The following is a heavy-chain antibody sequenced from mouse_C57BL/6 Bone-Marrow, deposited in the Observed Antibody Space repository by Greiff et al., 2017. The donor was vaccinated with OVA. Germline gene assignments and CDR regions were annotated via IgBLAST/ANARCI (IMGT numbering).Heavy chain of an antibody. CDR1: GFNIKDDY. Sequence: EVQLKESGAELVRPGASVKLSCTASGFNIKDDYMHWVKQRPEQGLEWIGWIDPENGDTEYASKFQGKATITADTSSNTAYLQLSSLTSEDTAVYYCTTNYSDYWGQGTTLTVSS. V-gene: IGHV14-4*01. CDR3: TTNYSDY. J-gene: IGHJ2*01. CDR2: IDPENGDT.